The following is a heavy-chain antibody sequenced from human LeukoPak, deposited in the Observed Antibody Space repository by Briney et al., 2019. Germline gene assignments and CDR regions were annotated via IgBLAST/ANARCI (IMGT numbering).Heavy chain of an antibody. J-gene: IGHJ4*02. CDR3: ARASYYYGSGIVY. D-gene: IGHD3-10*01. CDR2: IIPIFGTA. Sequence: SVKVSCKASGGTFSSYAISWVRQPPGQGLEWMGGIIPIFGTANYAQKFQGRVTITADESTSTAYMELSSLRSEDTAVYYCARASYYYGSGIVYWGQGTLVTVSS. CDR1: GGTFSSYA. V-gene: IGHV1-69*13.